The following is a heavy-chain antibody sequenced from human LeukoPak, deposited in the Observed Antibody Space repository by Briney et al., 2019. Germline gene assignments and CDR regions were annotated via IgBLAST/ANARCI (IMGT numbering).Heavy chain of an antibody. V-gene: IGHV4-34*01. CDR1: GGSFSGYY. CDR3: ARRGKDYVWGSYRYTGWFDP. D-gene: IGHD3-16*02. Sequence: PSETLSLTCAVYGGSFSGYYWSWIRQPPGKGLEWIGEINHSGSTNYNPSLKSRVTISVDTSKNQFSLKLSSVTAADTAVYYCARRGKDYVWGSYRYTGWFDPWGQGTLVTVSS. J-gene: IGHJ5*02. CDR2: INHSGST.